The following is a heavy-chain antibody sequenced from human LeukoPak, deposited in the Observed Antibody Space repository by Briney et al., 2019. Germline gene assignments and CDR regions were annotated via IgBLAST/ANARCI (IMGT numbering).Heavy chain of an antibody. CDR1: GGSISSGGYS. CDR2: IYHSGST. D-gene: IGHD3-22*01. CDR3: ARAHDSSGYLFDY. J-gene: IGHJ4*02. V-gene: IGHV4-30-2*01. Sequence: PSETLSLTCAVSGGSISSGGYSWSWLRQPPGKGLEWIGYIYHSGSTYYNPSLKSRVTISVDRSKNQFSLKLSSVTAADTAVYYCARAHDSSGYLFDYWGQGTLVTVSS.